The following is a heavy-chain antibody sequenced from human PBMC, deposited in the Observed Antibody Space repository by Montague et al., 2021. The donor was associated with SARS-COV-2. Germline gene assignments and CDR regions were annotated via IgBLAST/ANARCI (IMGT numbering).Heavy chain of an antibody. CDR1: GDSISSYY. CDR2: LYNSGST. V-gene: IGHV4-59*08. D-gene: IGHD2-15*01. J-gene: IGHJ6*02. CDR3: ARHIEKEGTYYYYYGMDV. Sequence: SXTLSLTCTVSGDSISSYYWSWIRQPPGKGLEWIGYLYNSGSTKYNPSLKSRVTISVDTSKNQFSLKLSSVTAADTAVYYCARHIEKEGTYYYYYGMDVWGQGTTVTVSS.